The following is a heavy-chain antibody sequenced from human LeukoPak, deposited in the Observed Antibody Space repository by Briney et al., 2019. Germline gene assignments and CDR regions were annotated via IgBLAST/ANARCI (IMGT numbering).Heavy chain of an antibody. D-gene: IGHD3-3*01. V-gene: IGHV1-24*01. CDR3: ATCFLERGLLYCYMDV. J-gene: IGHJ6*03. Sequence: ASVKISCKASGYTFTSYDITWVRHAPGKGLEWMGGFDPADGETIYAQKLQGRVTMTEDTSTDTAYLELSSLRSEDTGVYYCATCFLERGLLYCYMDVWGKGTTVTISS. CDR2: FDPADGET. CDR1: GYTFTSYD.